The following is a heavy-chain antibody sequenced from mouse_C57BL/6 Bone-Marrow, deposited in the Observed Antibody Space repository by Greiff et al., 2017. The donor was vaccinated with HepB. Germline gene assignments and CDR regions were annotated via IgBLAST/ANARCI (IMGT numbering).Heavy chain of an antibody. D-gene: IGHD1-1*01. V-gene: IGHV2-2*01. J-gene: IGHJ3*01. CDR1: GFSLTSYG. CDR3: ARAYYYGSSYVGWFAY. CDR2: IWSGGST. Sequence: VKLMESGPGLVQPSQSLSITCTVSGFSLTSYGVHWVRQSPGKGLEWLGVIWSGGSTDYNAAFISRLSISKDNSKSQVFFKMNSLQADDTAIYYCARAYYYGSSYVGWFAYWGQGTLVTVSA.